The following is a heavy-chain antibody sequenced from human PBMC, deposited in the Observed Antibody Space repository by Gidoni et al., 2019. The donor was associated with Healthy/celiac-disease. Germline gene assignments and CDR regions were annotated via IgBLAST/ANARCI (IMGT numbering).Heavy chain of an antibody. CDR2: ISYDGSNK. J-gene: IGHJ4*02. CDR3: AKDSANGTMIAEGVDY. CDR1: GCTFSSYG. D-gene: IGHD3-22*01. Sequence: GVVLRARSLRGYGAASGCTFSSYGMHWVRQAPGKGLEWVAVISYDGSNKYYADSVKGRFTISRDNSKNTLYLQMNSLRAEDTAVYYCAKDSANGTMIAEGVDYWGQGTLVTVSS. V-gene: IGHV3-30*18.